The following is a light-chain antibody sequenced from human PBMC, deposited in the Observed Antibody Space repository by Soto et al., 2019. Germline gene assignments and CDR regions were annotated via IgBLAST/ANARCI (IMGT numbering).Light chain of an antibody. CDR2: GAS. V-gene: IGKV3-20*01. CDR3: HQYGGSPYA. J-gene: IGKJ2*01. Sequence: EIVLTQSPGTLSLSPGERATLSCRASQSVSSSYLAWYQQKPGQAPRLLIYGASSRATGIPDRFSGSGSGTDFTLTISRLEPEDFAVYYCHQYGGSPYAFGQGTKLEI. CDR1: QSVSSSY.